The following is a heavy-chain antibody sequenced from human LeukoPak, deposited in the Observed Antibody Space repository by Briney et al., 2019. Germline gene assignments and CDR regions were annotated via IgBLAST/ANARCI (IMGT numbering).Heavy chain of an antibody. V-gene: IGHV4-34*01. CDR2: INHSGST. J-gene: IGHJ3*02. Sequence: SETLSLTCAVYGGSFSGYYWSWIRQPPGKGLEWIGEINHSGSTNYNPSLKSRVTISVDTSKNQFSLKLSSVTAADTAVYYCARGRRGYSATGPTIWGQGTMVTVSS. D-gene: IGHD2-15*01. CDR1: GGSFSGYY. CDR3: ARGRRGYSATGPTI.